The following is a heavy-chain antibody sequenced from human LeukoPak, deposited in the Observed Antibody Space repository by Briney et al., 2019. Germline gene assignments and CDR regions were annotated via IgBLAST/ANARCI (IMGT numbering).Heavy chain of an antibody. CDR1: GFSLSTRGVG. CDR2: IYWNDDK. Sequence: SGPTLVKPTQTLTLTCTFSGFSLSTRGVGVGWIRQPPGKALEWLALIYWNDDKRYSPSLKSRLTITKDTSKNQVVLSMTNMDPVDTATYYCAHVAGYNWFDPWGQGTLVTVSS. J-gene: IGHJ5*02. CDR3: AHVAGYNWFDP. V-gene: IGHV2-5*01.